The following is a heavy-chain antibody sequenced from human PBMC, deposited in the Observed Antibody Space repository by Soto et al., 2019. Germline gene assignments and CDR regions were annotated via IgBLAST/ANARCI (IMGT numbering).Heavy chain of an antibody. J-gene: IGHJ6*02. D-gene: IGHD4-17*01. Sequence: GGSLRLSCAASGFTFNIYALHWVRQAPGKGLEWVAVISFDGTKKYYSDSVKGRFTTSRDNLKNTLYLQMNNLRVEDAALYFCAREDDYGYRYINYGLDVWGQGTTVTVSS. CDR2: ISFDGTKK. CDR3: AREDDYGYRYINYGLDV. V-gene: IGHV3-30-3*01. CDR1: GFTFNIYA.